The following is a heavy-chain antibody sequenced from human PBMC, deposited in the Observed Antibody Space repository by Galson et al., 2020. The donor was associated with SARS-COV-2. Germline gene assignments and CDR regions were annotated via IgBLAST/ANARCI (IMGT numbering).Heavy chain of an antibody. CDR2: ISGSGDST. CDR3: AKDFGPNFGSGYYSRSLAYYYMDV. Sequence: GGSLRLSCAASGFTFSSYAMSWVRQVPGKGLEWVSAISGSGDSTYYADSVKGRFTVSRDISKNTLYLQMDSLRAEDTAVYFCAKDFGPNFGSGYYSRSLAYYYMDVWGNGSTVTVSS. J-gene: IGHJ6*03. CDR1: GFTFSSYA. V-gene: IGHV3-23*01. D-gene: IGHD3-3*01.